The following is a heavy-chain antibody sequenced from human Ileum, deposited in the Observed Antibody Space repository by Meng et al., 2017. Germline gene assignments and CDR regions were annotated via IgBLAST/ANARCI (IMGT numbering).Heavy chain of an antibody. V-gene: IGHV3-15*01. CDR3: THGHLAGTFFDY. Sequence: VQLGESGGGLVKPGGSLSLSCAVSGFTFSGAWMGWVRQAPGKGLEWVSRIKSKRDGETTDYAAPVKGRFTVSRDDSENTVYLQMNSLKAEDTAVYYCTHGHLAGTFFDYWSQGILVTVSS. CDR1: GFTFSGAW. D-gene: IGHD1-1*01. J-gene: IGHJ4*02. CDR2: IKSKRDGETT.